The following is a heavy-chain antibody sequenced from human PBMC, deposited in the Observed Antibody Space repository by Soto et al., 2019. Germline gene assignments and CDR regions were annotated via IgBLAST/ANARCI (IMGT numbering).Heavy chain of an antibody. CDR1: GYSFTSYW. D-gene: IGHD2-21*02. CDR3: ARQEGVQTALRYFDR. J-gene: IGHJ2*01. V-gene: IGHV5-51*01. CDR2: IYPGDSDT. Sequence: GESLKISCKGSGYSFTSYWIGWVRQMPGKGLEWMGIIYPGDSDTRYSPSFQGQVTISADKSISTAYLQWSSLKASDTAMYYCARQEGVQTALRYFDRWGRGTLGTGSS.